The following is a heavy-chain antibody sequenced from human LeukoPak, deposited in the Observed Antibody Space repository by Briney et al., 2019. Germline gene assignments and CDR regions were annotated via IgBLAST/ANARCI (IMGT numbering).Heavy chain of an antibody. CDR3: ARDGELLWFGESSYGMDV. Sequence: SVKVSCKASGGTFSSYAISWVRQAPGQGLEWMGGIIPIFGTANYAQKFQGRVTITADKSTSTAYMELSSLRSEDTAMYYCARDGELLWFGESSYGMDVWGKGTTVTVSS. D-gene: IGHD3-10*01. CDR1: GGTFSSYA. CDR2: IIPIFGTA. J-gene: IGHJ6*04. V-gene: IGHV1-69*06.